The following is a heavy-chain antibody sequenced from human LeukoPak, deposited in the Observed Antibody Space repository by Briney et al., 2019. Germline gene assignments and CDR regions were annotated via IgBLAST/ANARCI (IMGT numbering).Heavy chain of an antibody. CDR3: ARGNYYGSGRFDY. V-gene: IGHV4-59*01. J-gene: IGHJ4*02. CDR1: GGSISGSY. D-gene: IGHD3-10*01. CDR2: SFYGGST. Sequence: PSETLSLTCTVSGGSISGSYWTWIRQPPGKTLEWIGHSFYGGSTNYSPSLKSRLTISVDTSKNQFSLKVISVTAADTAVYYCARGNYYGSGRFDYWGRGTLVAVSS.